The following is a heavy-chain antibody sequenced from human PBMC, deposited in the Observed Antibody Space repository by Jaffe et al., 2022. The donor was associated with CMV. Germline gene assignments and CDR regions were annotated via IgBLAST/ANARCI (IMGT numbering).Heavy chain of an antibody. CDR2: ISGSGGST. J-gene: IGHJ4*02. CDR3: AKVYQLPERKGYYFDY. Sequence: EVQLVESGGGLVQPGGSLRLSCAASGFTFSSYAMSWVRQAPGKGLEWVSAISGSGGSTYYADSVKGRFTISRDNSKNTLYLQMNSLRAEDTAVYYCAKVYQLPERKGYYFDYWGQGTLVTVSS. V-gene: IGHV3-23*04. D-gene: IGHD2-2*01. CDR1: GFTFSSYA.